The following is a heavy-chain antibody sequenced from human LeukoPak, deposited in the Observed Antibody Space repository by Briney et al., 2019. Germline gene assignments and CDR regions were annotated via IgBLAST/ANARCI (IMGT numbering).Heavy chain of an antibody. CDR3: ARSNPYNWNVAEAFDI. CDR2: INPNSGGT. V-gene: IGHV1-2*02. D-gene: IGHD1-20*01. CDR1: GYTFTGYY. J-gene: IGHJ3*02. Sequence: GASVKVSCKASGYTFTGYYMHWVRQAPGQGLEWMGWINPNSGGTNYAQKFQGRVTMTRDTSISTAYMELSRLRSDDTAVYYCARSNPYNWNVAEAFDIWGQGTMVTVSS.